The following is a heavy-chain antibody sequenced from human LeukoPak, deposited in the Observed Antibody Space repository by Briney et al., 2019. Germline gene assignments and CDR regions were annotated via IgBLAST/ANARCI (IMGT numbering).Heavy chain of an antibody. CDR3: AKGPAATEGWFDP. D-gene: IGHD2-2*01. J-gene: IGHJ5*02. Sequence: GGSLRLSCAAYGFTFSSYAMSWVRQAPGEGLNWVSSMSGSGDTTYYADSVKGRFTISRDNSKNTLYLQLNSLRVDDTAVYYYAKGPAATEGWFDPWGQGTLVTVSS. V-gene: IGHV3-23*01. CDR1: GFTFSSYA. CDR2: MSGSGDTT.